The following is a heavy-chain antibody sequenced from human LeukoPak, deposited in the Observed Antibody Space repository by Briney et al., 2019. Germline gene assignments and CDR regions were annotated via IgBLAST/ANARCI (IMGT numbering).Heavy chain of an antibody. V-gene: IGHV1-8*01. Sequence: ASVKVSCKASGYTFTSYDFNWVRQATGQRPEWMGWMSPNSGDTGYAQKFQDRVTMTRNASISTAYMELSSLRSDDTAVYHCARGPPNWGYDYWGPGTLVTVSS. CDR1: GYTFTSYD. J-gene: IGHJ4*02. CDR2: MSPNSGDT. D-gene: IGHD7-27*01. CDR3: ARGPPNWGYDY.